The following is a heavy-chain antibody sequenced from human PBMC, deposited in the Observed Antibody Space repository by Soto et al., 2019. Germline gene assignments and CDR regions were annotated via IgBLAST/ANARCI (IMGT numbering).Heavy chain of an antibody. CDR2: ISGGGSST. V-gene: IGHV3-23*01. CDR1: GFTFSSYA. J-gene: IGHJ6*02. CDR3: ARGIRNYYGVDI. Sequence: GGSLRLSCAASGFTFSSYAMTWVRQAPGKGLEWVSGISGGGSSTYYADSVKGRFTSSRDNAKNTLYLQMNSLGAEDTAVYWCARGIRNYYGVDIWGQGTTVTVSS.